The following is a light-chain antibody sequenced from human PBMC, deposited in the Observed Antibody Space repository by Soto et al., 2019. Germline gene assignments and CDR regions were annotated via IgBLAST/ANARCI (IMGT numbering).Light chain of an antibody. V-gene: IGKV3-20*01. Sequence: EIVLTQSPGTLSLSPGERATLSCRASQSVSSSYLAWYQQKPGQAPRLLIYGASSRATGIPDRFSGSGSGTDFTLTISRLEPEDFAVYYCQPYGSSPRTFGPWTKVDIK. CDR2: GAS. J-gene: IGKJ3*01. CDR3: QPYGSSPRT. CDR1: QSVSSSY.